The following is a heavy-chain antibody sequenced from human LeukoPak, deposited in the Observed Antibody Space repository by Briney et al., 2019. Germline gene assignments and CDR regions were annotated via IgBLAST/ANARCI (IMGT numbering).Heavy chain of an antibody. V-gene: IGHV3-23*01. J-gene: IGHJ3*02. CDR1: GFTFSSYA. D-gene: IGHD3-22*01. Sequence: GGSLRLSCAASGFTFSSYAMSWVRQAPGKGLEWVSAISGSGGSTYYADSVKGRLTISRDNSKNTLYLQMNSLRAEDTAVYYCAKSIYDSSGYYTGYDAFDTWGQGTMVTVSS. CDR3: AKSIYDSSGYYTGYDAFDT. CDR2: ISGSGGST.